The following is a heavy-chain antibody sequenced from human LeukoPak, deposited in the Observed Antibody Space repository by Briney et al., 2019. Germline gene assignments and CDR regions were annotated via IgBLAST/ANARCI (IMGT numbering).Heavy chain of an antibody. D-gene: IGHD3-22*01. V-gene: IGHV3-30*02. Sequence: GGSLRLSCVGSGFTFSSFGMHWVRQAPGKGLEWVTFIRYDGSNKYYADSVKGRFTISRDNSKNTLYLQMNSLRAEDTAVYYCAKGYYYDSRDLDAFDIWGQGTMVTVSS. CDR1: GFTFSSFG. CDR3: AKGYYYDSRDLDAFDI. CDR2: IRYDGSNK. J-gene: IGHJ3*02.